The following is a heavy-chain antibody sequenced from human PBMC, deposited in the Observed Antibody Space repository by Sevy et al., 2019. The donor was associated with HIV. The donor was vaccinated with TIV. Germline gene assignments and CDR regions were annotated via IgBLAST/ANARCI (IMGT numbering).Heavy chain of an antibody. V-gene: IGHV3-20*04. CDR3: ARGTLRRGYSYGFYDY. J-gene: IGHJ4*02. D-gene: IGHD5-18*01. CDR2: INWNGGST. Sequence: GGSLRLSCAASGFTFDDYGMSWVRHAPGKGLEWVSGINWNGGSTGYADSVKGRFTISRDNAKNSLYLQMNSLRAEDTALYYCARGTLRRGYSYGFYDYWGQGTLVTVSS. CDR1: GFTFDDYG.